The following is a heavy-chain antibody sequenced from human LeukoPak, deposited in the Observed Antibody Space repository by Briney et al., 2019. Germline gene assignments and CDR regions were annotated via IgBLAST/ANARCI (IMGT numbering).Heavy chain of an antibody. CDR2: IYPGDSDT. J-gene: IGHJ4*02. D-gene: IGHD1-26*01. Sequence: GESLKISCKGSGYSFTNYWIGWVRQMPGKGLEWMGIIYPGDSDTRYSPSFQGQVTISADRSISTAYLQWSTLKASDTGMYYCATRIVGALIIWGQGTLVTVSS. V-gene: IGHV5-51*01. CDR1: GYSFTNYW. CDR3: ATRIVGALII.